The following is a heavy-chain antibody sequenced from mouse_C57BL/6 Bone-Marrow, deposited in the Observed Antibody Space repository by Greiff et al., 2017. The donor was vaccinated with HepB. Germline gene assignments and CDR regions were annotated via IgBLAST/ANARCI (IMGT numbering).Heavy chain of an antibody. D-gene: IGHD1-1*01. CDR2: IDPANGNT. CDR3: AREGITTVVVHWYFDV. V-gene: IGHV14-3*01. J-gene: IGHJ1*03. Sequence: EVQLQQSVAELVRPGASVKLSCTASGFNINNTYMHWVKQRPEQGLEWIGRIDPANGNTKYAPKFQGKATITADTSSNTAYLQLSSLTSEDTAIYYCAREGITTVVVHWYFDVWGTGTTVTVSS. CDR1: GFNINNTY.